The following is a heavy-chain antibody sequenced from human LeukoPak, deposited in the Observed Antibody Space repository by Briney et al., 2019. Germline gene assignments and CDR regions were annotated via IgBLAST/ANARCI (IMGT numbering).Heavy chain of an antibody. CDR3: AKDNSGGGLGDSYFDY. CDR1: GFTFSSYA. J-gene: IGHJ4*02. CDR2: VSGSGGDT. V-gene: IGHV3-23*01. D-gene: IGHD3-10*01. Sequence: GGSLRLSCAASGFTFSSYAMSWVRQAPGKGLEWVSAVSGSGGDTYYSDSVKGRFTISRDNSKNTLYLQMNSLRPEDMALYYCAKDNSGGGLGDSYFDYWGQGTLVTVSS.